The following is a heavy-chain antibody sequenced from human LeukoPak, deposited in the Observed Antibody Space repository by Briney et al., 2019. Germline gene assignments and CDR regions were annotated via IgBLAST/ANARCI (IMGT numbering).Heavy chain of an antibody. V-gene: IGHV3-48*01. CDR2: ISSSSSTI. J-gene: IGHJ5*02. CDR3: GKEKYCRGGRHKKRPCRGGNWFHP. CDR1: GFTFSSYS. D-gene: IGHD2-15*01. Sequence: GGSLRLSCAASGFTFSSYSMNWVRQAPGKGLEWVSDISSSSSTIYYADSVKGRFTISRDNSKNTLYLQMNSLRAEDTAVYYCGKEKYCRGGRHKKRPCRGGNWFHPWGQGTLVTVSS.